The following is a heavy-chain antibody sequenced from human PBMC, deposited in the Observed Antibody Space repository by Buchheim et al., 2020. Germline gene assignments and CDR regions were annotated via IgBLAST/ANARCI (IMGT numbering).Heavy chain of an antibody. V-gene: IGHV3-48*02. CDR3: ARPIAEDSPYYYDSSGYLFDY. CDR2: ISSSSSTI. J-gene: IGHJ4*02. D-gene: IGHD3-22*01. CDR1: GFTFSSYS. Sequence: EVQLVESGGGLVQPGGSLRLSCAASGFTFSSYSMNWVRQAPGKGLEWVSYISSSSSTIYYADSVKGRFTISRDNAKNSLYLQMNSLRDEDTAVYYCARPIAEDSPYYYDSSGYLFDYWGQGTL.